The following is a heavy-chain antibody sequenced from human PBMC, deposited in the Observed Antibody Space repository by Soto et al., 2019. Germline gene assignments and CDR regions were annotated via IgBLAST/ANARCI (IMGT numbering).Heavy chain of an antibody. CDR1: GSIFTGYG. V-gene: IGHV3-33*03. J-gene: IGHJ3*01. CDR2: IWFDGSNK. D-gene: IGHD6-19*01. CDR3: AVMSSRSDVIDV. Sequence: PGGSLRLSCAASGSIFTGYGMHWGRQAPGKGLEWVAGIWFDGSNKYYADSVKGRFTISRDNAKNTLYLQMNSLRAEDTAMYYCAVMSSRSDVIDVWGQGTMVTVSS.